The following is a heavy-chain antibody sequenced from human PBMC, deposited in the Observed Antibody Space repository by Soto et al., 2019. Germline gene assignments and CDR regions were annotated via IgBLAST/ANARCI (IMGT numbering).Heavy chain of an antibody. J-gene: IGHJ6*02. CDR1: GGTFSSYA. CDR3: ARVEVSTIFGVVNPNFYYYYGMDV. V-gene: IGHV1-69*06. Sequence: SVKVSCKASGGTFSSYAISWVRQAPGQGLEWMGGIIPIFGTANYAQKFQGRVTITADKSTSTAYMELSSLRSEDTAVYYCARVEVSTIFGVVNPNFYYYYGMDVWGQGTTVTVSS. CDR2: IIPIFGTA. D-gene: IGHD3-3*01.